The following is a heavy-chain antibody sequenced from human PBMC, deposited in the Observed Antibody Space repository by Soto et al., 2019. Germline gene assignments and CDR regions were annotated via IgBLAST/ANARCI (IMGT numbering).Heavy chain of an antibody. D-gene: IGHD2-15*01. Sequence: SETLSLTCAVYGGSFSGYYWSWIRQTPGKGLEWIGEINHSGSTNYNPSLKSRVTISVDTSKNQFSLKLSSVTAADTAVYYCARGRGYCSGGSCYHKGAFDIWGQGTMVTVSS. CDR2: INHSGST. J-gene: IGHJ3*02. CDR1: GGSFSGYY. CDR3: ARGRGYCSGGSCYHKGAFDI. V-gene: IGHV4-34*01.